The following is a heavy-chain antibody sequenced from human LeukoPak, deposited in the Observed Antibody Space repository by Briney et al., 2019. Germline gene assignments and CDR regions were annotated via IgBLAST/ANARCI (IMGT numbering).Heavy chain of an antibody. CDR2: INPSGGST. J-gene: IGHJ5*02. CDR3: ARDGGGQLVRNWFDP. V-gene: IGHV1-46*01. Sequence: ASVKVSCKASGYTFTSYYMHWVRQAPGQGLEWMGIINPSGGSTSYAQKFQGRVTMTRDPSTSTVYMELSSLRSEDTAVYYCARDGGGQLVRNWFDPWGQGTLVTVSS. D-gene: IGHD6-6*01. CDR1: GYTFTSYY.